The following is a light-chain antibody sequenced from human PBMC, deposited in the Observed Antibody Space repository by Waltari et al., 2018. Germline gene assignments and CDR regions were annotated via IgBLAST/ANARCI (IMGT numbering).Light chain of an antibody. V-gene: IGLV2-14*01. CDR2: EVT. CDR1: NSDVGAYDH. J-gene: IGLJ2*01. Sequence: QSALTQPASVSGSPGQSITISCPGTNSDVGAYDHVSCYQHHPGKAPKPLIYEVTNRPSGGSNPFAGSKSDNTASLTISGLQAEDEAEYYCCSCSYTPTTTVIFGGGTKLTVL. CDR3: CSCSYTPTTTVI.